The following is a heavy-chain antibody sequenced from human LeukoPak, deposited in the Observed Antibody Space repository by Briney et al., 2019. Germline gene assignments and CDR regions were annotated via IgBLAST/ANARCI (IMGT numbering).Heavy chain of an antibody. Sequence: SETLSLTCTVSGGSISSYYWSWIRQPPEKGLEWIGYIYYSGSTNYNPSLKSRVTISVDTSKNQFSLKLSSVTAADTAVYYCARTGYSSGWYWDYWGQGTLVTVSS. CDR1: GGSISSYY. CDR2: IYYSGST. V-gene: IGHV4-59*01. CDR3: ARTGYSSGWYWDY. D-gene: IGHD6-19*01. J-gene: IGHJ4*02.